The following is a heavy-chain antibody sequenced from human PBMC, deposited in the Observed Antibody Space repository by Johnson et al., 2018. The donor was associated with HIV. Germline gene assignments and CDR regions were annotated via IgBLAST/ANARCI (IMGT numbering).Heavy chain of an antibody. CDR1: GFTFSDYY. V-gene: IGHV3-11*04. J-gene: IGHJ3*02. CDR3: ASPGFGEGVPDAFDI. CDR2: ISSSGSTI. D-gene: IGHD3-10*01. Sequence: QVQLVESGGGLVQPGGSLRLSCVASGFTFSDYYMSWIRQAPGKGLEWVSYISSSGSTIYYADSVKGRFTISRDNAKKSLYLQMNSLRGEDTAVYYCASPGFGEGVPDAFDIWGQGTMVTVSS.